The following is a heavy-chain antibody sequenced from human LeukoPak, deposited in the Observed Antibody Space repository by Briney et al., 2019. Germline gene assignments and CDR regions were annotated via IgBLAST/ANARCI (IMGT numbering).Heavy chain of an antibody. CDR1: GFTFSSFA. J-gene: IGHJ4*02. CDR3: ATSGRDFDY. CDR2: ISGSGGST. V-gene: IGHV3-23*01. D-gene: IGHD2-21*01. Sequence: GGSLRLSCAASGFTFSSFAMSWVRQAPGKGLEWVSVISGSGGSTYYADSVKGRFIISRDKSKNTLYLQMNSLRAEDTALYYCATSGRDFDYWGQGTLVTVSS.